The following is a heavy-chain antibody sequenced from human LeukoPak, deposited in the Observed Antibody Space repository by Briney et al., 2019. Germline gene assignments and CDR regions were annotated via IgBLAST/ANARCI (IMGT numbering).Heavy chain of an antibody. V-gene: IGHV3-7*01. CDR3: ARRVGATWSYYFDY. J-gene: IGHJ4*02. CDR2: IKRDGSEK. CDR1: GFIFSNYW. D-gene: IGHD1-26*01. Sequence: GGSLRLSCAASGFIFSNYWMSWVRQAPGKGLEWVANIKRDGSEKYYVDSVKGRFTISRDNAKNSLYLQMNSLRAEDTAVYYCARRVGATWSYYFDYWGQGTLVTVSS.